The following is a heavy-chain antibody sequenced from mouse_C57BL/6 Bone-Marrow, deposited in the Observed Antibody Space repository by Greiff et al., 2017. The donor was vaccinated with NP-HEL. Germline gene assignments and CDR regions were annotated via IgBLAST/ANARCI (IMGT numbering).Heavy chain of an antibody. CDR2: IDPSDSYT. CDR3: ARDRDGSSAWYFDV. CDR1: GYTFTSYW. Sequence: QVQLQQPGAELVKPGASVKLSCKASGYTFTSYWMQWVNQRPGQGLEWIGEIDPSDSYTNYNQKFKGKATLTVDTSSSPAYMQLSSLTSEDSAVYYCARDRDGSSAWYFDVWGTGTTVTVSS. J-gene: IGHJ1*03. D-gene: IGHD1-1*01. V-gene: IGHV1-50*01.